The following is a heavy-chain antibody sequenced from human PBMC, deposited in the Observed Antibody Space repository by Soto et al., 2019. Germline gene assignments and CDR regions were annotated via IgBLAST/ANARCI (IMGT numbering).Heavy chain of an antibody. J-gene: IGHJ5*02. Sequence: SETLSLTCTVSGGSISSSSYYWGWIRQPPGKGLEWIGSIYYSGSTYYNPSLKSRVTISVDTSKNQFSLKLSSVTAADTAVYYCARTTVTATNWFDPWGQGTLVTVSS. D-gene: IGHD4-17*01. V-gene: IGHV4-39*07. CDR3: ARTTVTATNWFDP. CDR2: IYYSGST. CDR1: GGSISSSSYY.